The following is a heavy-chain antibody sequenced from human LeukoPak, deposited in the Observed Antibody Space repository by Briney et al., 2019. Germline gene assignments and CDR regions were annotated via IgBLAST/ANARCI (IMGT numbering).Heavy chain of an antibody. Sequence: PGGSLRLSCAASGFTFRDYHMNWIRQAPGKGREWVSYISPGGGATYFADSVEGRLTISRDNTKNSVFLQMNSLTAEDTAVYYCAGGLDIAVAGPGGYFDYWGQGTLVTVSP. CDR3: AGGLDIAVAGPGGYFDY. CDR1: GFTFRDYH. J-gene: IGHJ4*02. V-gene: IGHV3-11*01. CDR2: ISPGGGAT. D-gene: IGHD6-19*01.